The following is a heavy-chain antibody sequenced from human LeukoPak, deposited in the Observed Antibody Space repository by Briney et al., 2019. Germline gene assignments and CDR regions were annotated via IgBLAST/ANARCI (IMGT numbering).Heavy chain of an antibody. J-gene: IGHJ4*02. Sequence: SETLSLTCTVSGGSISSGGYYWSWIRQHPGKGLEWIGYIYYSGSTYYNPSLKSRVTISVDTSKNQFSLKLSSVTAADTAVYYCARVRKWLQLGDCWGQGTLVTVSS. CDR1: GGSISSGGYY. V-gene: IGHV4-31*03. CDR2: IYYSGST. CDR3: ARVRKWLQLGDC. D-gene: IGHD5-24*01.